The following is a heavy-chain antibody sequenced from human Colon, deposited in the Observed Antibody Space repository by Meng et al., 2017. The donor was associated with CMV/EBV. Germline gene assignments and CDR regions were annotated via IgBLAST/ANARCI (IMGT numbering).Heavy chain of an antibody. CDR2: INSDESKR. CDR3: TRDGYNWIPFDS. J-gene: IGHJ4*02. V-gene: IGHV4-39*07. Sequence: QLQRQESGPGLVKPSETLSLTCTVSGGSISSSSYYWGWIRQPPGKGLVWLSHINSDESKRHYADSVKGRFTISRDNSKNTLYLQMNSLRVEDTAIYFCTRDGYNWIPFDSWGQGTLVTVSS. CDR1: GGSISSSSYY. D-gene: IGHD1-1*01.